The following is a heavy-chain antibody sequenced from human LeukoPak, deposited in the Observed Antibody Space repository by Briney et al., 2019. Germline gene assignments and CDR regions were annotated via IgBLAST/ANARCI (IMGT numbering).Heavy chain of an antibody. CDR1: GGCISSYY. CDR3: VRDRGTYRPIDY. D-gene: IGHD1-26*01. Sequence: GTLCLTCTVSGGCISSYYLSWVRQPPGKGLEWVSSISYTGTYIYYADSVKGRFTISRDNAQNSLYLQMNSLRAEDTAIYYCVRDRGTYRPIDYWGQGTLVTVSS. V-gene: IGHV3-21*04. CDR2: ISYTGTYI. J-gene: IGHJ4*02.